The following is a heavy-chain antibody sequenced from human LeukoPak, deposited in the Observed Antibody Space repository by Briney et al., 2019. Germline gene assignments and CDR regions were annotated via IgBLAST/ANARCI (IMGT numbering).Heavy chain of an antibody. J-gene: IGHJ4*02. D-gene: IGHD3-10*01. CDR1: GFTFSSYA. CDR3: AKDVFGGIDY. V-gene: IGHV3-23*01. Sequence: PGGSLRLSCAASGFTFSSYAMSWVRQAPGKGLEWVSAISGSGGGTYYADSVKGRFTISRDNSKNTLYLQMNSLRTEDTAVYYCAKDVFGGIDYWGQGTLVTVSS. CDR2: ISGSGGGT.